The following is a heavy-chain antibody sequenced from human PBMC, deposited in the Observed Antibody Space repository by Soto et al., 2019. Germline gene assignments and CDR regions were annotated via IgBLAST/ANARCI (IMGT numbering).Heavy chain of an antibody. V-gene: IGHV3-53*01. CDR2: IYSGGST. CDR3: AREAYGDYQPVAFDI. D-gene: IGHD4-17*01. Sequence: PGGSLRLSCAASGFTVSSNYMSWVRQAPGKGLEWVSVIYSGGSTYYADSVKGRFTISRDNSKNTLYLQMNSLRAEDTAVYYCAREAYGDYQPVAFDIWGQGTMVTVSS. CDR1: GFTVSSNY. J-gene: IGHJ3*02.